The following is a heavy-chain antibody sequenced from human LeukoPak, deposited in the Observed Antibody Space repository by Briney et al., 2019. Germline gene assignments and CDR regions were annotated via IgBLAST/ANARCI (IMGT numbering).Heavy chain of an antibody. CDR3: AIEVGVGPATMGAYYYYYMDV. CDR1: GFTLSNHW. CDR2: LSSDGRRT. D-gene: IGHD2-2*01. Sequence: PGGSLRLSCAASGFTLSNHWIHWVRQAPGKGLVWVSRLSSDGRRTDYAASVKGRFTISRDNAKNTLFLQMNSLRPDDTAVYYCAIEVGVGPATMGAYYYYYMDVWGKGTTVTVSS. J-gene: IGHJ6*03. V-gene: IGHV3-74*01.